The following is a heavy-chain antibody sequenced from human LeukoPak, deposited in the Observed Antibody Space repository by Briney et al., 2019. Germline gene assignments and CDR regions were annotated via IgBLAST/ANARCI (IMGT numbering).Heavy chain of an antibody. CDR3: AKIRGYYYDSSGYYGSPDAFDI. V-gene: IGHV3-23*01. CDR1: GFTFSSYA. CDR2: ISGGGGST. Sequence: GGSLRLSCAASGFTFSSYAMSWVRQAPGKGLEWVSAISGGGGSTYYADSVKGRFTISRDNSKNTLYLQMNSLRAEDTAVYYCAKIRGYYYDSSGYYGSPDAFDIWGQGTMVTVSS. D-gene: IGHD3-22*01. J-gene: IGHJ3*02.